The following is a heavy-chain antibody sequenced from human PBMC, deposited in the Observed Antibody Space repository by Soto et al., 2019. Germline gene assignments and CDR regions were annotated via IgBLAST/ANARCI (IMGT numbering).Heavy chain of an antibody. Sequence: SETLSLTCTVSGGSISSYYWSWIRQPPGKGLEWIGYIYYSGSTNYNPSLKSRVTISVDTSKNQFSLKLSSVTAADTAVYYCARLKVTATIDYWGQGTLVTVSS. J-gene: IGHJ4*02. D-gene: IGHD5-18*01. CDR1: GGSISSYY. V-gene: IGHV4-59*08. CDR3: ARLKVTATIDY. CDR2: IYYSGST.